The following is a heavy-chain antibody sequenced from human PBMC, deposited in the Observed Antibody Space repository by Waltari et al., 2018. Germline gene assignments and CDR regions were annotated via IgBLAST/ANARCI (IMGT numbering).Heavy chain of an antibody. CDR2: IIPIFGTA. CDR1: GGTFSSYA. D-gene: IGHD3-9*01. CDR3: ARDHRYFDWLLSNSYFDY. J-gene: IGHJ4*02. Sequence: QVQLVQSGAEVKKPGSSVKVSCKASGGTFSSYAISWVRQAPGQGLEWMGRIIPIFGTANDAQKFQGRVTITADKSTSTAYMELSSLRSEDTAVYYCARDHRYFDWLLSNSYFDYWGQGTLVTVSS. V-gene: IGHV1-69*08.